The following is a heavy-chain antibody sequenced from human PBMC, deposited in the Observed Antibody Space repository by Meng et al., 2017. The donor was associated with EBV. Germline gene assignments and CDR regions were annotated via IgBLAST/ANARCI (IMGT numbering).Heavy chain of an antibody. D-gene: IGHD1/OR15-1a*01. V-gene: IGHV1-46*01. Sequence: QVQLVQAGAEVKKPGASGKVSCKASGSTFTSYYLHWVRQAPGRGLEWMGIIIPAGGNTNYAQKFRGRFTMTRDTSTSTVYMDLSILTSEDTAVYYCVRELVGGTFDYWGQGTLVTASS. CDR2: IIPAGGNT. CDR1: GSTFTSYY. CDR3: VRELVGGTFDY. J-gene: IGHJ4*02.